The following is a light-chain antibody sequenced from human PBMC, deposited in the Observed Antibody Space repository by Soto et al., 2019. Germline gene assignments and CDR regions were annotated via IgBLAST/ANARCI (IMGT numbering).Light chain of an antibody. CDR2: GAS. Sequence: EIVLTQSPGTLSLSPGERATLSCRASQSVSSSYLGWYQQKPGQAPRLLIYGASSRATGIPDRFSGSGSGTDFTLTISRLEPEDFAVYYRQQYGSSPWTFGQGTKVEIK. CDR3: QQYGSSPWT. CDR1: QSVSSSY. J-gene: IGKJ1*01. V-gene: IGKV3-20*01.